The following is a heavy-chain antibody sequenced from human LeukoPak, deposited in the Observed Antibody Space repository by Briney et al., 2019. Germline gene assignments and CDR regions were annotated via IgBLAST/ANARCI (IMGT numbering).Heavy chain of an antibody. D-gene: IGHD7-27*01. CDR1: GFTVSNSF. CDR3: AKTGGPWD. Sequence: GGSLGLSCAASGFTVSNSFMSWVRQAPGKGLEWVSVIYADGSTYYADSVRGRFTISRDSSKNTLYLQMNSLRVEDTAAYYCAKTGGPWDWGQGTLVTVSS. J-gene: IGHJ4*02. CDR2: IYADGST. V-gene: IGHV3-53*01.